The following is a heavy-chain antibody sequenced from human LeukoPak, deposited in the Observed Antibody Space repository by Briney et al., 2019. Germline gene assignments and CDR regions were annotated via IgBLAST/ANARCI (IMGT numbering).Heavy chain of an antibody. CDR1: GFTFSRNA. D-gene: IGHD4-17*01. J-gene: IGHJ4*02. CDR2: ISSNGGNT. V-gene: IGHV3-64*01. CDR3: ARGDVFTSGPLRD. Sequence: SGGSLRLSCAASGFTFSRNAMHWVRQAPGKGLEYASGISSNGGNTYYANSVKGRFIISRDNSRNTLSLQMGSLRAEDMAAYYCARGDVFTSGPLRDWGQGTLVTVSS.